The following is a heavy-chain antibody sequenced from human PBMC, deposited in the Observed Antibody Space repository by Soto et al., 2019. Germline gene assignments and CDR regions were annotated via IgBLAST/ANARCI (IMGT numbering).Heavy chain of an antibody. CDR2: ISTNGGST. J-gene: IGHJ6*02. V-gene: IGHV3-64*01. CDR3: ARAGFWYGSGIYGYGIDV. CDR1: GFTFSSYA. D-gene: IGHD3-10*01. Sequence: EVQLVESGGGLVQPGGSLRLSCAASGFTFSSYAMHWVRQAPGKGLEYFSAISTNGGSTYYANSVKGRFTISRDNSKNTLYLQMGSLRVEDMAVDYCARAGFWYGSGIYGYGIDVWGQGTTVTVSS.